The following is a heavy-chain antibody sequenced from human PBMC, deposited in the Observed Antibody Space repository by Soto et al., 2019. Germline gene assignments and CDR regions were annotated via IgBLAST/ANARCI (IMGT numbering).Heavy chain of an antibody. CDR3: ARHYSDYVYFDY. D-gene: IGHD4-17*01. Sequence: SETLSLTCTVSGGSIRSYYLSWIRQPPGKGLEWIGYIYHSGSTNYNPSLKSRVTISVDTSNNHFSLKVSSVTAADMAVYYCARHYSDYVYFDYWGQGTLVTVSS. CDR1: GGSIRSYY. CDR2: IYHSGST. J-gene: IGHJ4*02. V-gene: IGHV4-59*08.